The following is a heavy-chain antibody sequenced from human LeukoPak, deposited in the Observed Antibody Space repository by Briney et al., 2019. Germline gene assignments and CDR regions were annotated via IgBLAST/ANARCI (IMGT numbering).Heavy chain of an antibody. CDR2: IYYSGST. CDR3: ARKRDDFWSGSPSAHFDY. Sequence: SETLSLTCTVSGGSVSSGSYYWSWIRQPPGKGLEWIGYIYYSGSTNYNPSLKSRVTISVDTSKNQFSLKLSSVTAADTAVYYCARKRDDFWSGSPSAHFDYWGQGTLSPSPQ. J-gene: IGHJ4*02. D-gene: IGHD3-3*01. CDR1: GGSVSSGSYY. V-gene: IGHV4-61*01.